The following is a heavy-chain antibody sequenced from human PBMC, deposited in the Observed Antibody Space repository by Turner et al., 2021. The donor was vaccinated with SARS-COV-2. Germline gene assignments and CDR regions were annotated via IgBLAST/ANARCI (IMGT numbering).Heavy chain of an antibody. V-gene: IGHV3-30*18. CDR2: ISYDGSNK. CDR3: AKVVSPYCSGGTCYSSPADY. J-gene: IGHJ4*02. D-gene: IGHD2-15*01. Sequence: QVQLVESGGGVVQPGRSLRRSCAASGFNFRSYGMHWVRQAPGKGLEWVAVISYDGSNKYYADSVKGRFTISRDNSKNTLYLQMNSLRAEDTAVYYCAKVVSPYCSGGTCYSSPADYWGQGTLVTVSS. CDR1: GFNFRSYG.